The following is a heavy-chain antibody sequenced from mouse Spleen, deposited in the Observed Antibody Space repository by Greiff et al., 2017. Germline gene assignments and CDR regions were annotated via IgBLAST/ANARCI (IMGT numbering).Heavy chain of an antibody. CDR1: GFTFSSYT. J-gene: IGHJ3*01. CDR3: ARGWDGSAWFAY. D-gene: IGHD1-1*01. CDR2: ISSGGST. V-gene: IGHV5-6-5*01. Sequence: EVQVVESGGGLVKPGGSLKLSCAASGFTFSSYTMSWVRQTPEKRLEWVASISSGGSTYYPDSVKGRFTISRDNARNILYLQMSSLRSEDTAMYYCARGWDGSAWFAYWGQGTLVTVSA.